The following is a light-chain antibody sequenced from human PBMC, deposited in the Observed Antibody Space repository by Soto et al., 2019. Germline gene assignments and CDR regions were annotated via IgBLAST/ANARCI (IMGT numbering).Light chain of an antibody. Sequence: QSALTQPRSVSGSPGQSVTISCTGTTGDVGAYDFVSWYQHHPAKAPKLMIYDASKRPSGVPDRFSASKSGNTASLTTSGLQAEDEADYYCCSYAGSFTWVFGGGTKLTVL. V-gene: IGLV2-11*01. CDR1: TGDVGAYDF. CDR2: DAS. CDR3: CSYAGSFTWV. J-gene: IGLJ3*02.